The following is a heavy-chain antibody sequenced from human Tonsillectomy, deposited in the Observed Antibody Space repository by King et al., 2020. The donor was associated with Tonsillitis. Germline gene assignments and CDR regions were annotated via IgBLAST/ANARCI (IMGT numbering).Heavy chain of an antibody. CDR1: GGSISSSSYY. CDR3: ARHQGLGEDHWNRWFDP. Sequence: LQLQESGPGLVKPSEALFLTCIVSGGSISSSSYYWGWIRQPPGKGLEWIGSIYNGGNTHYNPSLKSRVTISVDTSKNHLTLKLASVTAADTAFYYCARHQGLGEDHWNRWFDPWGRGTLVTVSS. V-gene: IGHV4-39*02. D-gene: IGHD1-1*01. CDR2: IYNGGNT. J-gene: IGHJ5*02.